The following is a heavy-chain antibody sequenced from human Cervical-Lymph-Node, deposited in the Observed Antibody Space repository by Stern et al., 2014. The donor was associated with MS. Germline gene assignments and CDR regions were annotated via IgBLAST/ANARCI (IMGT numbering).Heavy chain of an antibody. J-gene: IGHJ3*01. CDR2: ITYDGNTE. D-gene: IGHD3-10*01. CDR1: GFAFKNFG. V-gene: IGHV3-30*03. Sequence: VQLVESGGGVVQPGRSLRLSCAASGFAFKNFGMHWVRQAPGKGLEWVSVITYDGNTEHYAESVKGRFTISRDNCKNTLYLPMNGLRDENTAVYFCASSGKTFDVWGQGTKVIVSS. CDR3: ASSGKTFDV.